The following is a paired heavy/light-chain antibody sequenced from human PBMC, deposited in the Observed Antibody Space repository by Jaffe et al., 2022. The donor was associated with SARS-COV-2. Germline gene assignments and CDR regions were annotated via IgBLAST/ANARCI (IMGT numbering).Heavy chain of an antibody. CDR3: ARDGGYGYDMDV. CDR2: ISRNLHII. CDR1: GFTFSTYS. V-gene: IGHV3-48*02. Sequence: EVQLVESGGGLVQPGGSLRLSCAASGFTFSTYSLNWVRQAPGKGLEWISYISRNLHIIYYADSVKGRFTISSDNARSSLYLQMDSLRDEDTAVYYCARDGGYGYDMDVWGQGTTVTVSS. J-gene: IGHJ6*02. D-gene: IGHD3-16*01.
Light chain of an antibody. CDR1: SSDVGGYNY. CDR3: SSYAGSNGVV. J-gene: IGLJ2*01. CDR2: EVS. V-gene: IGLV2-8*01. Sequence: QSALTQPPYASGSPGQSVTISCTGTSSDVGGYNYVSWYQQHPGKVPKLMIYEVSKRPSGVPDRFSGSKSGNTASLTVSGLQIEDEADYYCSSYAGSNGVVFGGGTKLTVL.